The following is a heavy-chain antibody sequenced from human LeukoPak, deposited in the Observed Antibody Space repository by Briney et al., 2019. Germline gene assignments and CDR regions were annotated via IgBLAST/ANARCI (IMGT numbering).Heavy chain of an antibody. J-gene: IGHJ3*01. Sequence: PSETLSLTCTVSGGSISSGDYYWSWIRQPPGKGLEWIGYIYHSGSTYYNPSLKSRVTISVGTSKNQFSLKLSSVTAADTAVYYCARGSYYDFVGRAWGQGTMVTVSS. V-gene: IGHV4-30-4*01. CDR3: ARGSYYDFVGRA. CDR1: GGSISSGDYY. CDR2: IYHSGST. D-gene: IGHD3-3*01.